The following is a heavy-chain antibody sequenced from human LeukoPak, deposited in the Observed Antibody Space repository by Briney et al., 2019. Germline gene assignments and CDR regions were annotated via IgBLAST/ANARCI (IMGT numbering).Heavy chain of an antibody. CDR3: TRDQTGAAYFDY. Sequence: SETLSLTCTVSGGSISTYYWTWIRQPPGKGLEYIGYIFYSGSTNYNPSLKSRVTISVDTSKNQFSLNLGSVTAADTAVYFCTRDQTGAAYFDYWGQGTLVTVSS. D-gene: IGHD7-27*01. V-gene: IGHV4-59*01. CDR1: GGSISTYY. CDR2: IFYSGST. J-gene: IGHJ4*02.